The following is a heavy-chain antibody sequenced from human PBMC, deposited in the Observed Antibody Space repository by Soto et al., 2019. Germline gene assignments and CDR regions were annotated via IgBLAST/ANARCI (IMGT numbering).Heavy chain of an antibody. Sequence: GAVKVSCKASGYDFTAYDINWVRKASGQGLEWMGWMNPINGATGTARRVQGRVSMTRNTATGTAYLQLTSMRSDDPAVYYCGRGPSPRAPAGGTPYYYAMDVWG. CDR1: GYDFTAYD. CDR2: MNPINGAT. J-gene: IGHJ6*02. D-gene: IGHD6-13*01. CDR3: GRGPSPRAPAGGTPYYYAMDV. V-gene: IGHV1-8*02.